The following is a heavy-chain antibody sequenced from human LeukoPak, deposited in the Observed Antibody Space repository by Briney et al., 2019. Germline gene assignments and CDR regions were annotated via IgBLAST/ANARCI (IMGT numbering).Heavy chain of an antibody. CDR3: ARESVAPSKYYYDSSGYYLDY. Sequence: GGPLRLSCAASGFTVSSNYMSWVRQAPGKGLEWVSVIYSGGSTYYADSVKGRFTISRDNSKNTLYLQMNSLRAEDTAVYYCARESVAPSKYYYDSSGYYLDYWGQGTLVTVSS. CDR1: GFTVSSNY. V-gene: IGHV3-53*01. CDR2: IYSGGST. J-gene: IGHJ4*02. D-gene: IGHD3-22*01.